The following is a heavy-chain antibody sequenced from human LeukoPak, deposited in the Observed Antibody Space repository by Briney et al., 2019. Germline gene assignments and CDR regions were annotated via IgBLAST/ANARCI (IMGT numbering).Heavy chain of an antibody. V-gene: IGHV4-30-2*01. CDR1: GGSISSGGYY. J-gene: IGHJ4*02. CDR2: IYHSGST. CDR3: ARGRRGSSAGGYYFDY. D-gene: IGHD6-6*01. Sequence: SETLSLTCTVSGGSISSGGYYWSWIRQPPGKGLEWIGYIYHSGSTYYNPSLKRRVTISVDRSKNQFSLKLSSVTAADTAVYYCARGRRGSSAGGYYFDYWGQGTLVTVSS.